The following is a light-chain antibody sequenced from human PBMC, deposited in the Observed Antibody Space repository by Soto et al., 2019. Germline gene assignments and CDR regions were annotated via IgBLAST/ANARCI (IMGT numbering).Light chain of an antibody. CDR2: DVS. CDR3: CSYAGSYTLL. Sequence: QSVLTQPRSVSGSPGQSVTISCTGTSSDVGAYNYVSWYQHHPGKAPKLMIYDVSKRPSGVPDRFSGSKSGNTASLTISRLQAEDEAEYHCCSYAGSYTLLFGGGTKLTVL. CDR1: SSDVGAYNY. V-gene: IGLV2-11*01. J-gene: IGLJ2*01.